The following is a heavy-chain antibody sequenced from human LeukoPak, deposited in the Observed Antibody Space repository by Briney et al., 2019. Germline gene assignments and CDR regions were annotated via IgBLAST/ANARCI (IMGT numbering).Heavy chain of an antibody. Sequence: GGSLRLSCAASGFTFSNYAMNWVRQAPGKGLEWVSAISGSGGDTYYADSVKGRFTISRDNAKNSLYLQMNSLRAEDTAVYYCARDLITTNWFDPWGQGTLVTVSS. V-gene: IGHV3-21*01. CDR3: ARDLITTNWFDP. J-gene: IGHJ5*02. CDR2: ISGSGGDT. CDR1: GFTFSNYA. D-gene: IGHD3-22*01.